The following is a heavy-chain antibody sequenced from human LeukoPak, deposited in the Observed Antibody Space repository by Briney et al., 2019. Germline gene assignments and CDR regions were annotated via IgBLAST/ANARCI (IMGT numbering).Heavy chain of an antibody. CDR2: IYYSGST. Sequence: SETLSLTCTVSGGSISSYYWSWIRQPPGKGLEWIGYIYYSGSTNYNPSLKSRVTISVDTSKIQFSLKLTSVTAADTAVYYCARHQLRGFLDDNWGQGTLVTVSS. CDR3: ARHQLRGFLDDN. D-gene: IGHD3-10*01. J-gene: IGHJ4*02. V-gene: IGHV4-59*08. CDR1: GGSISSYY.